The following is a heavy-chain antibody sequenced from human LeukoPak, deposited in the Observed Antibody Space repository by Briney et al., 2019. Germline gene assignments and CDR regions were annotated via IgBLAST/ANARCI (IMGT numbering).Heavy chain of an antibody. D-gene: IGHD1-26*01. CDR1: GYTFTSYG. Sequence: ASVKVFCKASGYTFTSYGISWVRQAPGQGLEWMGWISAYNGNTNYAQKLQGRVTMTTDTSTRTAYMELRSLRSDDTAVYYCARVESGSYYIYYYYYYMDVWGKGTTVTVAS. CDR3: ARVESGSYYIYYYYYYMDV. J-gene: IGHJ6*03. CDR2: ISAYNGNT. V-gene: IGHV1-18*01.